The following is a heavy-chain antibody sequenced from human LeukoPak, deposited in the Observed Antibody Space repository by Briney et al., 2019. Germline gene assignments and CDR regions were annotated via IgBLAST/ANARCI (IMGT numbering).Heavy chain of an antibody. CDR1: GGSFSGYY. V-gene: IGHV4-34*01. Sequence: SETLSLTCAVYGGSFSGYYWSWIRQPPGKGLEWIGEINHSGSTNYNPSLKSRVTISVDTSKNQFSLKLSSVTAADTAVYYCARTRIGWFDPWGQGTLVTVSS. D-gene: IGHD3-22*01. CDR2: INHSGST. CDR3: ARTRIGWFDP. J-gene: IGHJ5*02.